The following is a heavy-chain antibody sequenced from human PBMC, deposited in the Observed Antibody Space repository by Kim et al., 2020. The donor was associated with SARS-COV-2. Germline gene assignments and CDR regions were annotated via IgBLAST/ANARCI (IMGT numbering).Heavy chain of an antibody. D-gene: IGHD3-10*01. V-gene: IGHV3-33*06. CDR3: AKFGYGSGSYRTYYYYGMDV. J-gene: IGHJ6*02. Sequence: GRFTISRDNSKNTLYLQMNSLRAEDTAVYYCAKFGYGSGSYRTYYYYGMDVWGQGTTVTVSS.